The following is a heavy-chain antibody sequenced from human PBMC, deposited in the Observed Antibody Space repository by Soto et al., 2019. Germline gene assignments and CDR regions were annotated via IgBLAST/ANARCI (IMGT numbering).Heavy chain of an antibody. D-gene: IGHD3-10*01. V-gene: IGHV3-64*01. J-gene: IGHJ4*02. CDR3: ARRGYGLYFAY. CDR1: GFTFSSYA. CDR2: ISGNGDST. Sequence: EVQLVESGGGLVQPGGSLRLSCAASGFTFSSYAMHWVRQAPGKGLEYVSVISGNGDSTYYANSVKGRFTISRDNSKNTWYRPMGSLRAEDMAVYYCARRGYGLYFAYWGQGTLVTVSS.